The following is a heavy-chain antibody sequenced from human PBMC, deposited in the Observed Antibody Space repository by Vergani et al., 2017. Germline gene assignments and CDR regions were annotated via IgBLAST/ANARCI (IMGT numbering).Heavy chain of an antibody. V-gene: IGHV3-30*18. J-gene: IGHJ4*02. CDR3: AKAKGATGTTSFDY. Sequence: QVQLVESGGGVVQPGRSLRLSCAASGFTFSSYGMHWVRQAPGKGLEWVAVISYDGSNKYYADSVKGRFTISRDNSKNTLYLQMNSLRAEDTALYYCAKAKGATGTTSFDYWGQGTLVTVSS. D-gene: IGHD1-7*01. CDR2: ISYDGSNK. CDR1: GFTFSSYG.